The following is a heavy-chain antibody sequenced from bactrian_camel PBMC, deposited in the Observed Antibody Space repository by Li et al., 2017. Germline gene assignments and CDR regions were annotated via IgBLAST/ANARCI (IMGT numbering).Heavy chain of an antibody. D-gene: IGHD2*01. V-gene: IGHV3S40*01. CDR1: GFTFSSYD. J-gene: IGHJ4*01. CDR3: ATDERYSGDRHLGEYNY. CDR2: VHSSGGGP. Sequence: QLVESGGGLVRPGGSLTLSCKASGFTFSSYDMSWVRQAPGKGLEWVSIVHSSGGGPDYADSVKGRFTTSRDNAKNTLYLQMNSLQTEDTAVYYCATDERYSGDRHLGEYNYWGQGTQVTVS.